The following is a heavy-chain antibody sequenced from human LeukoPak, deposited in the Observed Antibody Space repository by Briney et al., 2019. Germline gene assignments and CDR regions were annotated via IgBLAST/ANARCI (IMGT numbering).Heavy chain of an antibody. V-gene: IGHV3-23*01. CDR2: ISGSGGST. Sequence: QTGGSLRLSCAASGITFSSYAMSWVRQAPGKGLEWVSAISGSGGSTYYADSVKGRFTISRDNSKNTLYLQMNSLRAEDTAVYYCAKYLTVAGSTGYFDYWGQGTLVTVSS. CDR1: GITFSSYA. J-gene: IGHJ4*02. D-gene: IGHD6-19*01. CDR3: AKYLTVAGSTGYFDY.